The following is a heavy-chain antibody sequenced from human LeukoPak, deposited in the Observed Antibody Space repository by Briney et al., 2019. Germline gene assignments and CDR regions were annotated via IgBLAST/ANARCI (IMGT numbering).Heavy chain of an antibody. CDR3: AKDFAPSYDFWSGLGFDY. CDR1: GFTFRSYD. CDR2: ISGSGGST. V-gene: IGHV3-23*01. J-gene: IGHJ4*02. Sequence: PGGSLRLSCAASGFTFRSYDMNWARQAPGKGLEWVSGISGSGGSTFYADSVKGRFTISRNNSKNTLYLQMNSLRAEDTAVYYCAKDFAPSYDFWSGLGFDYWGQGTLVTVSS. D-gene: IGHD3-3*01.